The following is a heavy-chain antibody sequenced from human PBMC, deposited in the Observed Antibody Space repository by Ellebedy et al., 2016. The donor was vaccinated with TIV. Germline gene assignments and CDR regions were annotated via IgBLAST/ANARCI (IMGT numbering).Heavy chain of an antibody. Sequence: GESLKISCAASGFTFSNNYMSWVRQAPGKGLEWVANIKQDGTEKYYVDSVKGRFTISRDNAKNSLYLQMNSLRDEDTAVFYCARDVRRAASSFMDVWGQGTTVTVSS. V-gene: IGHV3-7*01. CDR3: ARDVRRAASSFMDV. CDR1: GFTFSNNY. CDR2: IKQDGTEK. D-gene: IGHD6-13*01. J-gene: IGHJ6*02.